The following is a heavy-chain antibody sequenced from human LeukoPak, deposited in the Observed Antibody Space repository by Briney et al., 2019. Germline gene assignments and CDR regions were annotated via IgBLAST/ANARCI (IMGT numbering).Heavy chain of an antibody. Sequence: PSETLSLTCTVSGGSISSGSYYWSWIRQPAGKGLEWIGRIYTSGSTNYNPSLKSRVTISVDTSKNQFSLKLSSVIAADTAVYYCARDPDVYFDYWGQGTLVTVSS. J-gene: IGHJ4*02. CDR1: GGSISSGSYY. V-gene: IGHV4-61*02. CDR3: ARDPDVYFDY. CDR2: IYTSGST.